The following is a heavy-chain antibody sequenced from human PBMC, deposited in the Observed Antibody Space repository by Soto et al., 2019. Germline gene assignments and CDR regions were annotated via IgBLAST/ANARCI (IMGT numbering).Heavy chain of an antibody. CDR2: IIPVFGRP. CDR1: GGAFSSFG. CDR3: AREASGYDF. J-gene: IGHJ1*01. V-gene: IGHV1-69*13. Sequence: SGKVCFKASGGAFSSFGISWVRQAPGQGLEWMGGIIPVFGRPNYAQRFRGRLTITADESTNTSYMELIDLTSEDTAVYYCAREASGYDFWGQGTKVTVSS. D-gene: IGHD5-12*01.